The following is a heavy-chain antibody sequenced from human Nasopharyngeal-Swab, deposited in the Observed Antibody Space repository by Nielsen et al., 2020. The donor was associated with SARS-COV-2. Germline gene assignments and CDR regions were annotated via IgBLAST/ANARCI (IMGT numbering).Heavy chain of an antibody. CDR1: GYTLTELS. V-gene: IGHV1-24*01. D-gene: IGHD2-15*01. CDR2: FDPEDGET. J-gene: IGHJ4*02. CDR3: TTNVRKVADVFDY. Sequence: ASVKVSCKVSGYTLTELSMHWVRQAPGKGLEWMGGFDPEDGETIYAQKFQGRVTMTEDTSTDTAYMELSSLRSEDTAVYYCTTNVRKVADVFDYWGQGTLVTVSS.